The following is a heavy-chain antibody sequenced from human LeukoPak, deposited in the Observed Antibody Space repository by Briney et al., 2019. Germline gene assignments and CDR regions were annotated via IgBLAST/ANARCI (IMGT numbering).Heavy chain of an antibody. J-gene: IGHJ3*02. Sequence: GGSLRLSRAASGFAVSSNYMSWVRQAPGKGLEWVSVIYSGGSTYYADSVKGRFTISRDNSKNTLYLQMNSLRAEDTAVYYCARDQTFDIWGQGTMVTVSS. CDR2: IYSGGST. CDR3: ARDQTFDI. CDR1: GFAVSSNY. V-gene: IGHV3-53*01.